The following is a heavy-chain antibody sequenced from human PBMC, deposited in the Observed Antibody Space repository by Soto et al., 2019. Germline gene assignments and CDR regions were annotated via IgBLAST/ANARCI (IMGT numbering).Heavy chain of an antibody. D-gene: IGHD6-19*01. CDR3: ARVYSSGWYGSFDL. Sequence: SETLSLTCAVYGGSFSGYYWSWIRQPPGKGLEWIGEINHSGSTNYNPSLKSRVTISVDTSKNQFSLKLSSVTAANTAVYYCARVYSSGWYGSFDLWGQGTLVTVAS. CDR1: GGSFSGYY. V-gene: IGHV4-34*01. CDR2: INHSGST. J-gene: IGHJ5*02.